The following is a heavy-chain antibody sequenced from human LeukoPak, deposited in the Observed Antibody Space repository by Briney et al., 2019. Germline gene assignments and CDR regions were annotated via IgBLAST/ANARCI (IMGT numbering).Heavy chain of an antibody. Sequence: SVKVSCKASGGTFSNSAISWVRQAPGQGLEWMGRIIPILGIAHYAQKFQGRVTITADKSTSTADMELRSLRSEDTAVYYCVGMRRGYCTGGSCLIFDYWSHGTLVSVSS. CDR2: IIPILGIA. J-gene: IGHJ4*03. CDR1: GGTFSNSA. V-gene: IGHV1-69*04. CDR3: VGMRRGYCTGGSCLIFDY. D-gene: IGHD2-15*01.